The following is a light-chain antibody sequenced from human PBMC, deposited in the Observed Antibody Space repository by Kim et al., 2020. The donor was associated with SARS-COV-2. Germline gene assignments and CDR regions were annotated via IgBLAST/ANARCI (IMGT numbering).Light chain of an antibody. Sequence: DVVMTQSPLSLPVTLGQPASISCRSSQSLVRSDGNTWLSWFQQRPGQSPRRLIYKISNRDSGVPDRFSGSGSGTDFTLKISRVEAEDVGVYYCMQGTHWPRTFGRGTKVVIK. CDR2: KIS. CDR1: QSLVRSDGNTW. J-gene: IGKJ4*01. CDR3: MQGTHWPRT. V-gene: IGKV2-30*02.